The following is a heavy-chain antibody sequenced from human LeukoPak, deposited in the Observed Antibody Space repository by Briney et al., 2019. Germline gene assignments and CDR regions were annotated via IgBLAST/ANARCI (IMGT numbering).Heavy chain of an antibody. CDR3: ARASEYNYGFDY. CDR1: GGSISSYY. J-gene: IGHJ4*02. D-gene: IGHD5-18*01. CDR2: IYYSGST. V-gene: IGHV4-59*01. Sequence: PSETVSLTCTVSGGSISSYYWSWVRQAPGKGLEWIGYIYYSGSTNYNPSLKSRVTISVGTSKNQFSLKLNSVTAADTAVYYCARASEYNYGFDYGRQGTLVTVSS.